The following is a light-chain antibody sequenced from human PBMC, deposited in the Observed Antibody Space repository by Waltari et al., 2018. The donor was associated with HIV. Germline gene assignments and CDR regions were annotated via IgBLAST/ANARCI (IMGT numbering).Light chain of an antibody. CDR1: PGIRIY. Sequence: DIQMTQSPSSLSASVGDRVTITCRASPGIRIYLAWFQQKPGKAPKSLIYAASSLQRRVASKCSGSGSRTDVTLTISSLQPEDSSTYYCQQYNSYPRTCGGGTKVEIK. V-gene: IGKV1-16*02. CDR3: QQYNSYPRT. CDR2: AAS. J-gene: IGKJ4*01.